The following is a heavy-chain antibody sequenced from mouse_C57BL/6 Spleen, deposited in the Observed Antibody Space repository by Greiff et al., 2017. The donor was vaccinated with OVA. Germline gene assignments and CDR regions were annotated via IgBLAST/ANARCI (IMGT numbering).Heavy chain of an antibody. Sequence: EVMLVESGGGLVQPGGSMKLSCVASGFTFSNYWMNWFRQSPEKGLEWVAQIRLKSDNYATHYAESVKGRFTISRDDSKSSVYLQMNNLRAEDTGIYYCTKYYYGSRGYFDVWGTGTTVTVSS. CDR3: TKYYYGSRGYFDV. D-gene: IGHD1-1*01. CDR1: GFTFSNYW. J-gene: IGHJ1*03. CDR2: IRLKSDNYAT. V-gene: IGHV6-3*01.